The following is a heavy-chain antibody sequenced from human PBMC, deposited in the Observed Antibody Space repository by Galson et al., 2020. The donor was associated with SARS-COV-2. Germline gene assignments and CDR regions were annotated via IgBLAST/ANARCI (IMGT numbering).Heavy chain of an antibody. CDR3: ASERYYYESSGSLDY. D-gene: IGHD3-22*01. CDR2: ISYDGSNK. CDR1: GFTFSSYA. J-gene: IGHJ4*01. V-gene: IGHV3-30-3*01. Sequence: TGGSLRLSCAASGFTFSSYAMHWVRQAPGKGLEWVAVISYDGSNKYYADSVKGRFTISRDNSKNTLYLQMNSLRAEDTAVYYCASERYYYESSGSLDYWGHGTLVTVSS.